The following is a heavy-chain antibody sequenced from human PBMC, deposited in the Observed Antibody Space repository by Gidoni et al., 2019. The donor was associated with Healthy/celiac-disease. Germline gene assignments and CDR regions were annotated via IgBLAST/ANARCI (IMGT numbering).Heavy chain of an antibody. J-gene: IGHJ6*02. V-gene: IGHV3-9*01. CDR1: GFTFDSYD. Sequence: EVQLVESGGVLVQPGRSLRLSCAASGFTFDSYDMHWVRQAPGKGLEWVAGISWKSGSIGYADSVKGRFTISRDNAKNSLYLQMNSLRAEDTALYYGAKDKQIAMGATPLHGMDVWGQGTTVTVSS. D-gene: IGHD1-26*01. CDR2: ISWKSGSI. CDR3: AKDKQIAMGATPLHGMDV.